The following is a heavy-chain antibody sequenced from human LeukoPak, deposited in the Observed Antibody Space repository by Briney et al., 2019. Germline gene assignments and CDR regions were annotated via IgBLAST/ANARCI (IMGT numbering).Heavy chain of an antibody. Sequence: SGGSLRLSCAASEFTFSSYNMNWVRQAPGKGLEWVAVISYDGSNKYYADSVKGRFTISRDNSKNTLYLQMNSLRAEDTAVYYCASDTGSGSPRTYGMDVWGQGTTVTVSS. D-gene: IGHD3-10*01. V-gene: IGHV3-30-3*01. CDR1: EFTFSSYN. J-gene: IGHJ6*02. CDR3: ASDTGSGSPRTYGMDV. CDR2: ISYDGSNK.